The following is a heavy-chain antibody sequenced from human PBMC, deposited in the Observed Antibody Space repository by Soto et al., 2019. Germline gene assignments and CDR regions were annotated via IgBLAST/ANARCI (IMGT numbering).Heavy chain of an antibody. CDR3: AHRDSTGTTTHFDS. D-gene: IGHD1-1*01. V-gene: IGHV2-5*02. CDR2: IYWDGES. Sequence: QITLKEAGPTLVKPTETLTLTCTFSGFSFTTTRMCVCWTRQPPGKALEWLAIIYWDGESRYNPLLRRRLTLTEDTSKNQVVLTMTNMDPKDTATYYCAHRDSTGTTTHFDSWGQGIPVTVAS. CDR1: GFSFTTTRMC. J-gene: IGHJ4*02.